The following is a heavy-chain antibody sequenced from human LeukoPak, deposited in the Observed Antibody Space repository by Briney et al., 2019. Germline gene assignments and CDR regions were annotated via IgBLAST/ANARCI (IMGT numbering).Heavy chain of an antibody. CDR2: IYYSGST. J-gene: IGHJ5*02. CDR1: GGSISSSSYY. CDR3: PITFAGGSNWFDP. V-gene: IGHV4-39*01. Sequence: PSETLSLTCTVSGGSISSSSYYWGWIRQPPGKGLEWIGSIYYSGSTYYNPSLKSRVTISVDTSKNQFSLKLSSVTAADTAVYHCPITFAGGSNWFDPWGQGTLVTVSS. D-gene: IGHD3-16*01.